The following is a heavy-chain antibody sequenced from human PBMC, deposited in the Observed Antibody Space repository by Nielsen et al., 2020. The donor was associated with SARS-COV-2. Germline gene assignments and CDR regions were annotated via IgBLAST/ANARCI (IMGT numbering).Heavy chain of an antibody. CDR2: ISSSGTTI. CDR1: GFTLSNYG. CDR3: ARCSGGSCYSGWFDP. D-gene: IGHD2-15*01. J-gene: IGHJ5*02. V-gene: IGHV3-48*03. Sequence: GESLKISCVASGFTLSNYGMNWVRQAPGKGLEWVSYISSSGTTIYYADSVKGRFTISRDNAKSSLYLQMNSLRAEDTAAYYCARCSGGSCYSGWFDPWGQGTLVTVSS.